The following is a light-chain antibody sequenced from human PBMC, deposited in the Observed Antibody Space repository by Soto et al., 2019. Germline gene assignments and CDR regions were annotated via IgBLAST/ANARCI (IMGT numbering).Light chain of an antibody. CDR1: QSIRTW. CDR3: QQYGT. J-gene: IGKJ1*01. V-gene: IGKV1-5*01. Sequence: DIPMTQSPSTLSASVGDRVTITCRASQSIRTWLAWYQQKPGKAPKLLIYDASSLESGVPSRFSGSGSGTEFTLTISSLQPDDFATYYCQQYGTFGQGTKVEIK. CDR2: DAS.